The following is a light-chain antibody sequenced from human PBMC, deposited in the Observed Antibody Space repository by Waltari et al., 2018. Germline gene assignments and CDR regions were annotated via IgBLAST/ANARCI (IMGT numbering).Light chain of an antibody. Sequence: HSSLTHPSSFSFSPLHSITISFTLTFIYFFFYYYFSFYQLHPFKVPKVIIYYFHKRPSGVSDRFSGSKSGYTASLTISGLQAQDEADYYCSSYTSSRAIFVFGIGTKVNV. CDR3: SSYTSSRAIFV. CDR1: FIYFFFYYY. J-gene: IGLJ1*01. V-gene: IGLV2-14*01. CDR2: YFH.